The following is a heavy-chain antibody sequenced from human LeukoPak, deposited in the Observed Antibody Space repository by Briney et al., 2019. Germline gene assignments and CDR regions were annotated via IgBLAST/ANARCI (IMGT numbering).Heavy chain of an antibody. CDR3: ARDQVGYDSSGYCFDY. Sequence: SETLSLTCTVSGYSVSNNYYWGWIRQPPGKGLELIGSIYHSGNTYYNPSLKSRVTISVDTSKNQFSLKLSSVTAADTAVYYCARDQVGYDSSGYCFDYWGQGTLVTVSS. D-gene: IGHD3-22*01. CDR1: GYSVSNNYY. J-gene: IGHJ4*02. V-gene: IGHV4-38-2*02. CDR2: IYHSGNT.